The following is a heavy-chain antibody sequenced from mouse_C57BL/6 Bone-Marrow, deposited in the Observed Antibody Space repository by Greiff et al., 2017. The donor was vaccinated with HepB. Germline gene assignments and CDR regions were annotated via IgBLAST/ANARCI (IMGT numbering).Heavy chain of an antibody. Sequence: EVKLVESGGGLVQPGGSLSLSCAASGFTFTDYYMSWVRQPPGKALEWLGFIRNKANGYTKEYSASVKGRFTISRDNSQSILYLHMNALRAEDRATYYCASSYDYEFGYWGQGTTLTVSS. CDR2: IRNKANGYTK. CDR1: GFTFTDYY. D-gene: IGHD2-4*01. J-gene: IGHJ2*01. CDR3: ASSYDYEFGY. V-gene: IGHV7-3*01.